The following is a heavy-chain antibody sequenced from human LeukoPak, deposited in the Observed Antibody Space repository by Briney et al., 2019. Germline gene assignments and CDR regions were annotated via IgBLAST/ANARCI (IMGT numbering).Heavy chain of an antibody. CDR2: IDPEDGDT. CDR1: GYTLSDLS. Sequence: GASVKVSCKISGYTLSDLSIHWVRQAPGKGLEWVGGIDPEDGDTVYARNFRGRFTVTEDTSTDTSYMELSSLTADDTAVYYCATARYDDNDYYYYYMDVWGDGTSVTVSS. J-gene: IGHJ6*03. V-gene: IGHV1-24*01. D-gene: IGHD3-9*01. CDR3: ATARYDDNDYYYYYMDV.